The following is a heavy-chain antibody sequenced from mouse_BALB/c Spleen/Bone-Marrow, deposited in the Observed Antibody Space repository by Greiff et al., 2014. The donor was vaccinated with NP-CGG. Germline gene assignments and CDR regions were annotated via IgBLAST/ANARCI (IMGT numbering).Heavy chain of an antibody. CDR3: ARDINYDIYWYFDV. CDR1: GFTFTDYY. Sequence: EVMLVESGGGLVQPGGSLRLSCATSGFTFTDYYMSWVRQPPGKALEWLGFIRNKAKGYTSENSASVKGRFTISRDNFQSTLYLQMNTLRAEDSATYYCARDINYDIYWYFDVWGAGTTVTVSS. D-gene: IGHD2-4*01. CDR2: IRNKAKGYTS. V-gene: IGHV7-3*02. J-gene: IGHJ1*01.